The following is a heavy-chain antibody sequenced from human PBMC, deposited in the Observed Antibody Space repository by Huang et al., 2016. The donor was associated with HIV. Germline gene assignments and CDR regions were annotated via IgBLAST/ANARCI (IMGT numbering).Heavy chain of an antibody. CDR2: ISFDGLNK. V-gene: IGHV3-30*14. CDR1: GFTFRDHP. D-gene: IGHD6-19*01. J-gene: IGHJ4*02. CDR3: ARDTTTVAGLDF. Sequence: QVQLVESGGGVVQPGRSVRLSCAVSGFTFRDHPMHWVRQAPGKGLEWVAVISFDGLNKFYADFVRGRFTISRDNSKNILYLQLNSLTPADTSIYYCARDTTTVAGLDFWGQGALVTVSS.